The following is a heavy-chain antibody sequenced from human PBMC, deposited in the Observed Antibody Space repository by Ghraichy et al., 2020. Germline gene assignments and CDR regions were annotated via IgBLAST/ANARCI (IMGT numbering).Heavy chain of an antibody. J-gene: IGHJ6*02. CDR3: AKERESSGYYSFRGDYYGMDV. V-gene: IGHV3-30*18. Sequence: GGSLRLSCAVSGFTFSRYGMHWVRQAPGKGLEWVAVTSYDGGNKNFADSVKGRFTISRDNSKNTLYLQMNSLRAEDTAVYYCAKERESSGYYSFRGDYYGMDVWGQGTTVTVSS. CDR1: GFTFSRYG. CDR2: TSYDGGNK. D-gene: IGHD3-22*01.